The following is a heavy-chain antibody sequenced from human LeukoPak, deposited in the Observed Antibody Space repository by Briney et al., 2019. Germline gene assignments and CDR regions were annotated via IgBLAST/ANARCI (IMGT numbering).Heavy chain of an antibody. V-gene: IGHV3-30*04. CDR1: GFTFSDYT. J-gene: IGHJ4*02. CDR3: ARANSSSWHYFDY. CDR2: MSYDGGQK. Sequence: PGGSLRLSCAASGFTFSDYTMHWVRQAPGKGLEWVAVMSYDGGQKYHTDSVKGRFTISRDNSKNTVSLQMNSLRAEDTAVFYCARANSSSWHYFDYWGQGTLVTVSS. D-gene: IGHD6-13*01.